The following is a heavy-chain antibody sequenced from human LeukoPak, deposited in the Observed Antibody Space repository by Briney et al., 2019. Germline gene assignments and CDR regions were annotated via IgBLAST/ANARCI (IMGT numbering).Heavy chain of an antibody. CDR3: AKDGNYDSSGPGDAFDI. V-gene: IGHV3-30*02. CDR2: IRYDGSNK. Sequence: GSLRLSCAASGFTFSSYGMHWVRQAPGKGLEWVAFIRYDGSNKYSADSVKGRLTISRDPSKNTLYLQMNSLRAEDTAVYYCAKDGNYDSSGPGDAFDIWGQGTMVTVSS. D-gene: IGHD3-22*01. J-gene: IGHJ3*02. CDR1: GFTFSSYG.